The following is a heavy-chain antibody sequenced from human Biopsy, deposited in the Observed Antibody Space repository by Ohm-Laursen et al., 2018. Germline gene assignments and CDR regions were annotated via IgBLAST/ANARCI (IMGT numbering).Heavy chain of an antibody. CDR2: IDSSAAST. Sequence: GSLRLSCAASGFTFKNYAMNWVRQAPGKGLDWVSSIDSSAASTFYAGSVKGRFTISRDNSKNTLFLQMNSLRAADTAICYCASDLNGDPSAFDYWGQGTPVTVSS. D-gene: IGHD4-17*01. V-gene: IGHV3-23*01. CDR3: ASDLNGDPSAFDY. J-gene: IGHJ4*02. CDR1: GFTFKNYA.